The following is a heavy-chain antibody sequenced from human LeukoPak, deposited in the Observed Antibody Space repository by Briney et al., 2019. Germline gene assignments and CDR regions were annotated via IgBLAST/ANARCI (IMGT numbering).Heavy chain of an antibody. CDR2: FDPEDGET. CDR1: GYTFTSYY. D-gene: IGHD3-22*01. V-gene: IGHV1-24*01. J-gene: IGHJ4*02. CDR3: ATRPASYYDSSGYYYFDY. Sequence: ASVKVSCKASGYTFTSYYMHWVRQAPGKGLEWMGGFDPEDGETIYAQKFQGRVTMTEDTSTDTAYMELSSLRSEDTAVYYCATRPASYYDSSGYYYFDYWGQGTLVTVSS.